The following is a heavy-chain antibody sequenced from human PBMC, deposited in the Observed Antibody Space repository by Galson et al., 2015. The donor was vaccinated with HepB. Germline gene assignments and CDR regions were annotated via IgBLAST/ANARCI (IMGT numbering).Heavy chain of an antibody. CDR2: ISAYNGNT. V-gene: IGHV1-18*01. Sequence: SVKVSCKASGYTFTSYGISWVRQAPGQGLEWMGWISAYNGNTNYAQKLQGRVTMTTDTSTSTAYMELRSLRSDDTAVYYCARLPAAIALGYYYYYMDVWGKGTTVTVSS. CDR1: GYTFTSYG. D-gene: IGHD2-2*01. CDR3: ARLPAAIALGYYYYYMDV. J-gene: IGHJ6*03.